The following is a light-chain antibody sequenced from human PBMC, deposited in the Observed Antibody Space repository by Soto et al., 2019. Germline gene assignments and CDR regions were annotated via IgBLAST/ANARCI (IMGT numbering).Light chain of an antibody. CDR2: GAS. CDR3: QQYGGSPLVT. J-gene: IGKJ2*01. CDR1: QSVSSVS. V-gene: IGKV3-20*01. Sequence: EIVLTQSPGTLSLSPGERATLSCRASQSVSSVSLAWYQQKPGQAPRLLVYGASTRATGIPDRFSGSGSGTDFTLTSSRLEPEDLAVYYCQQYGGSPLVTFGQGTKLEIK.